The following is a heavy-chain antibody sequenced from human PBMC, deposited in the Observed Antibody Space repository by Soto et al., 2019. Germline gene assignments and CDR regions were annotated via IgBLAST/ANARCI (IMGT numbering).Heavy chain of an antibody. CDR3: ARGVSSGGALYGMDV. D-gene: IGHD6-19*01. CDR2: IIPILGIA. CDR1: GGTFSSYT. Sequence: QVQLVQSGAEVKKPGSSVKVSCKASGGTFSSYTISWVRQAPGQGLEWMGRIIPILGIANYAQKFQGRVAITADKSTSTADRELSSLRSEDTAVYYCARGVSSGGALYGMDVWGQGTTVTVSS. V-gene: IGHV1-69*02. J-gene: IGHJ6*02.